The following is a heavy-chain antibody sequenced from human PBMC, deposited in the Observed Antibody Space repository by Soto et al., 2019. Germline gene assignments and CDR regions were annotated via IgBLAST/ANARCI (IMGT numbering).Heavy chain of an antibody. Sequence: PSETLSLTCTVSGDSMSSSNWWNWVRQPPGKGLEWIGYIYHSGSTYYNPSLKSRVTISVDRSKNQFSLKLSSVTAADTAVYYCARVPGPWGQGTLVTVS. J-gene: IGHJ5*02. CDR3: ARVPGP. CDR1: GDSMSSSNW. V-gene: IGHV4-4*02. CDR2: IYHSGST.